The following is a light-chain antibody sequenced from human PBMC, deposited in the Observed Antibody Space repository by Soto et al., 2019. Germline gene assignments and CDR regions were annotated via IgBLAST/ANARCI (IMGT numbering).Light chain of an antibody. J-gene: IGKJ5*01. CDR1: QTVSNQ. CDR2: DAS. Sequence: EIVLTQSPVTLSLSPGERATLSCRASQTVSNQLAWYQQKPGQAPRLLLYDASRRVTGIPSRFSASVSGTDFTLSLSRREPEDFAVYYCQQRAASSTFGQGTRLEIK. V-gene: IGKV3-11*01. CDR3: QQRAASST.